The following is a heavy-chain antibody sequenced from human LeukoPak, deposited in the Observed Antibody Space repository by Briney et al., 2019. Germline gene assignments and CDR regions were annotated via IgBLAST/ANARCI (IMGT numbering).Heavy chain of an antibody. J-gene: IGHJ4*02. CDR1: GYTFTSYG. D-gene: IGHD3-22*01. CDR3: ASGGWGSMIVLQ. CDR2: INPNSGGT. Sequence: ASVKVSCKASGYTFTSYGISWVRQAPGQGLEWMGWINPNSGGTNYAQKFQGRVTMTRDTSISTAYMELSRLRSDDTAVYYCASGGWGSMIVLQWGQGTLVTVSS. V-gene: IGHV1-2*02.